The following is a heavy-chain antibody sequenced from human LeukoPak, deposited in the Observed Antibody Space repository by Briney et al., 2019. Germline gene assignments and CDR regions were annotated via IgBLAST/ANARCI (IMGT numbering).Heavy chain of an antibody. Sequence: SETLSLTCTVSGGSISSSSYYWGWIRQPPGKGLESIGNIYYSGSTYYNPSLKSRETISVDTSKNQFSLKLNSVTAADTAVYYCARLIPRGNWFDPWGQGTLVTVSS. CDR2: IYYSGST. CDR1: GGSISSSSYY. V-gene: IGHV4-39*01. J-gene: IGHJ5*02. D-gene: IGHD3-16*01. CDR3: ARLIPRGNWFDP.